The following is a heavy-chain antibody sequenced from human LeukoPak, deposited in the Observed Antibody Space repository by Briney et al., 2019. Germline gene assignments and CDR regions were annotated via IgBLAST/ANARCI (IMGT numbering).Heavy chain of an antibody. CDR1: GGTFSSYA. J-gene: IGHJ3*02. V-gene: IGHV1-69*13. D-gene: IGHD2-15*01. CDR3: AKAEDRIGYDAFDI. Sequence: SVRVSCKASGGTFSSYAISWVRQAPGQGLEWMGGIIPIFGTANYAQKFQGRVTITADESTSTAYMELSSLRSEDTAVYYCAKAEDRIGYDAFDIWGQGTMVTVSS. CDR2: IIPIFGTA.